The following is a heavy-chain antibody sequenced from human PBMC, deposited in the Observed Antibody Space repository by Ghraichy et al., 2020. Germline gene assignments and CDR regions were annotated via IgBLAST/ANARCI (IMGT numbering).Heavy chain of an antibody. V-gene: IGHV2-26*01. D-gene: IGHD5-12*01. Sequence: SGPTLVKPTETLTLTCIVSEFSLSDARMGVGWIRQPPGKALEWLAHIVSNDEKSYGTSLNSRFTVSKDTSKSQVVLTMTNMYPVDTGTYYCARGLSGYGGYDYWGQGILVTVSS. CDR3: ARGLSGYGGYDY. CDR2: IVSNDEK. J-gene: IGHJ4*02. CDR1: EFSLSDARMG.